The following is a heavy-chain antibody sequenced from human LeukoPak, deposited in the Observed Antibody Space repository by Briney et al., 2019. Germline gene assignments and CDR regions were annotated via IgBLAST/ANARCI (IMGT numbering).Heavy chain of an antibody. Sequence: GSLRLSCAASGLTVSSNHMSWVRQAPGKGLEWVLVIYTGGSTDYADSVKGRFTISRDNSKNTLYLQMNSLRAEDTVVYYCARGARAATGYYYYYMDVWGKGTTVTVSS. CDR2: IYTGGST. CDR3: ARGARAATGYYYYYMDV. V-gene: IGHV3-53*01. J-gene: IGHJ6*03. D-gene: IGHD2-15*01. CDR1: GLTVSSNH.